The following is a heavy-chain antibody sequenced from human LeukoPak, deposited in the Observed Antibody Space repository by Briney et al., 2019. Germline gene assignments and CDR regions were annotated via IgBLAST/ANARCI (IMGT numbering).Heavy chain of an antibody. D-gene: IGHD6-13*01. CDR3: ARGPLTASGHFDF. J-gene: IGHJ4*02. V-gene: IGHV5-51*01. Sequence: GESLKISCQASGYSSPNYWIGWVRQQPGKGLEYMGIIYPGGSDTRYNPSFQGQVTISADKSINTAYLQWSSLKASDTALYYCARGPLTASGHFDFWGRGTLVTVSS. CDR1: GYSSPNYW. CDR2: IYPGGSDT.